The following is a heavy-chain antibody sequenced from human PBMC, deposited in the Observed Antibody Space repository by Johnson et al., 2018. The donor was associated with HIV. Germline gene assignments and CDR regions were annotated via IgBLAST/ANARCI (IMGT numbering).Heavy chain of an antibody. Sequence: MQLVESGGGLVQPGGSLRLSCAASGFTFSNYAMTWVRQAPGKGLEWVGRIKTKTEGGTTDYAASVTGRFTIPRDDSKNTLYLLMNSLKTDDTAVYYCTTGPVGATKGGGAFDIWGLGTMVTVSS. CDR2: IKTKTEGGTT. J-gene: IGHJ3*02. CDR1: GFTFSNYA. V-gene: IGHV3-15*01. CDR3: TTGPVGATKGGGAFDI. D-gene: IGHD1-26*01.